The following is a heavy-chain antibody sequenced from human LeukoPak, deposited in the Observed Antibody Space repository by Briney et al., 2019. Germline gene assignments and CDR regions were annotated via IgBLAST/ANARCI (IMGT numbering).Heavy chain of an antibody. J-gene: IGHJ6*02. V-gene: IGHV3-74*01. Sequence: GGSLRLSCAASGFTFSTYWMHWVRQAPGKGLVWVSRINSDGSSTSYADSVKGRFTTSRDNAKNTLYLQMNSLRAEDTAVYYCARDSYYYYGMDVWGQGTTVTVSS. CDR3: ARDSYYYYGMDV. CDR2: INSDGSST. CDR1: GFTFSTYW.